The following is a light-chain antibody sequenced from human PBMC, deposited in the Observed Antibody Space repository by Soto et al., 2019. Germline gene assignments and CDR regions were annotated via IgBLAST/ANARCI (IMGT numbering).Light chain of an antibody. V-gene: IGLV2-8*01. J-gene: IGLJ3*02. CDR1: SSDVGKYDY. Sequence: QSVLTQPPSASGSPGQSVTISCTGTSSDVGKYDYVSWFQHHPGKAPKLIIYEVSKRPSGVPDRFSGSKSGSTASLTVSGLQTEDEADYYCNSYAGSSTWVFGGGTKLTVL. CDR2: EVS. CDR3: NSYAGSSTWV.